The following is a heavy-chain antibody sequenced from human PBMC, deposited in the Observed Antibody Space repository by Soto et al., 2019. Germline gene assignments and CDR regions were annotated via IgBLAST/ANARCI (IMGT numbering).Heavy chain of an antibody. Sequence: PGGSPRLCCAASGFTFRNYGMHWVRQAPGKGLEWVAVISHDGSDKYYADSMKGRFIISRDNSENTLFLNMNSLKPEDTAVYYCAKENQHLVHDYWGQGTLVTVSS. V-gene: IGHV3-30*18. J-gene: IGHJ4*02. CDR1: GFTFRNYG. CDR3: AKENQHLVHDY. D-gene: IGHD6-13*01. CDR2: ISHDGSDK.